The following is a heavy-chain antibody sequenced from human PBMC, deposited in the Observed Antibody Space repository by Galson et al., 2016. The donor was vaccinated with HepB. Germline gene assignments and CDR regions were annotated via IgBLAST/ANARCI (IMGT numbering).Heavy chain of an antibody. J-gene: IGHJ4*02. CDR3: ARGRGGGNSVLFDS. D-gene: IGHD4-23*01. V-gene: IGHV3-48*02. CDR1: GFTFSTYN. CDR2: ISSSSSTI. Sequence: SLRLSCAASGFTFSTYNMAWVRQAPGKGLEWLSYISSSSSTIFYADSVKGRLTISRDNAKNSLYVQMSSLRDDDTAVYFCARGRGGGNSVLFDSWGQGALVTVSS.